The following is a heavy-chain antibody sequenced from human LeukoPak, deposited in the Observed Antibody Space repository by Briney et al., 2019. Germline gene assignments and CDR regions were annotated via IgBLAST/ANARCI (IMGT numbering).Heavy chain of an antibody. CDR3: AKVGGGSFYDAFDI. CDR2: IRGSGGST. D-gene: IGHD2-15*01. Sequence: QPGGSLRLSCAVSGFTFSSYAMSWVRQPPGKGLEWVSAIRGSGGSTYYADSVKGRFTISRDNSKNTLYLQMNSLRAEDTAVYYCAKVGGGSFYDAFDIWGQGTMVTVSS. J-gene: IGHJ3*02. V-gene: IGHV3-23*01. CDR1: GFTFSSYA.